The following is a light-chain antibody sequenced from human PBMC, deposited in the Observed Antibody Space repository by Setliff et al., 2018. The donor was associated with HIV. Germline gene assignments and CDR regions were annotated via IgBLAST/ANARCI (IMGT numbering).Light chain of an antibody. V-gene: IGLV2-23*02. CDR3: CSYAGSSTFEV. CDR1: SSDVGSYNL. J-gene: IGLJ1*01. CDR2: QVT. Sequence: QSALAQPASVSGSPGQSITISCTGTSSDVGSYNLVSWYQQYPGKAPKLMIYQVTKRPSGVSNRFSGSKSGNTASLTISGLQAEDEADYYCCSYAGSSTFEVFGTGTKVTVL.